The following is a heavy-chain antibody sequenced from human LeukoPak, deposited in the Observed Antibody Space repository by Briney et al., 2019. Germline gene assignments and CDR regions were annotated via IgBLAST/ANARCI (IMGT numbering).Heavy chain of an antibody. CDR1: GYTLTELS. CDR2: FDPEDGET. Sequence: ASVKVSCKVSGYTLTELSMHWVRQAPGKGLEWMGGFDPEDGETIYAQKFQGRVTMTEDTSTDTAYMELSSLRSEDTAVYYCATSGGDIVATTFDYWGQGTLVTVSS. J-gene: IGHJ4*02. CDR3: ATSGGDIVATTFDY. V-gene: IGHV1-24*01. D-gene: IGHD5-12*01.